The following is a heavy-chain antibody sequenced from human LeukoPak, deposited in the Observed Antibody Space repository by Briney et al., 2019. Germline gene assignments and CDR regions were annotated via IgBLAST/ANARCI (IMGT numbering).Heavy chain of an antibody. CDR2: IYDRGST. J-gene: IGHJ4*02. D-gene: IGHD6-13*01. CDR1: GGSISNGGYS. V-gene: IGHV4-30-2*01. CDR3: ASYRSSQYFDF. Sequence: SETLSLTCAVSGGSISNGGYSWSWLRQPPGKGLEWIGYIYDRGSTYHNPSLRSRLTMSVDRSKNQFSLNLSSVTAADTAVYYCASYRSSQYFDFWGQGTLVTVSS.